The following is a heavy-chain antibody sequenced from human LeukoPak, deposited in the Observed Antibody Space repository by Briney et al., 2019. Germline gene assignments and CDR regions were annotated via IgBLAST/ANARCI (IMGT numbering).Heavy chain of an antibody. V-gene: IGHV3-7*01. CDR1: GFTFSSYW. CDR3: ARVESGCSSTSCYRGAFDY. Sequence: SWGSLRLSCAASGFTFSSYWMSWVRQAPGKGLEWVANIKQDGSEKYNVYSVKGRFTNSRDNAKNSLYLQMNSLRAEDTAVHYCARVESGCSSTSCYRGAFDYWGQGTLVTVSS. J-gene: IGHJ4*02. CDR2: IKQDGSEK. D-gene: IGHD2-2*01.